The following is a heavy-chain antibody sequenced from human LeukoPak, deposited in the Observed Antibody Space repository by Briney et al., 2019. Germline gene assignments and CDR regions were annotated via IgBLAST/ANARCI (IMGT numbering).Heavy chain of an antibody. CDR1: GYTFTSSY. V-gene: IGHV1-8*02. CDR2: MNPNSGNT. J-gene: IGHJ3*02. D-gene: IGHD3-22*01. Sequence: ASVKVSCKASGYTFTSSYIHWVRQATGQGLEWMGWMNPNSGNTGYAQKFQGRVTMTRNTSISTAYMELSSLRSEDTAVYYCARGHPYYYDSSGSDAFDIWGQGTMVTVSS. CDR3: ARGHPYYYDSSGSDAFDI.